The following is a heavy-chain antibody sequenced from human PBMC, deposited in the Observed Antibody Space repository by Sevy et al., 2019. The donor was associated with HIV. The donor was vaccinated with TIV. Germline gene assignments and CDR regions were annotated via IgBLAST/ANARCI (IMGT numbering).Heavy chain of an antibody. CDR1: GFTFSSYA. CDR2: ISGSGGST. CDR3: AKADFWSGYYPYYFDY. Sequence: GGSLRLSCAASGFTFSSYAMSWVRQAPGKGLEWVSAISGSGGSTYYAHSVKGRFTISRDNSKNTLYLQMNSLRAEDTAVYYCAKADFWSGYYPYYFDYWGQGTLVTVSS. D-gene: IGHD3-3*01. J-gene: IGHJ4*02. V-gene: IGHV3-23*01.